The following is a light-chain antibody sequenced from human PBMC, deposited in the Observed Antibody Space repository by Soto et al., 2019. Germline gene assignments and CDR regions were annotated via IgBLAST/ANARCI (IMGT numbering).Light chain of an antibody. CDR3: QQYNNWPRGIT. CDR1: QSVSSN. CDR2: GAS. J-gene: IGKJ5*01. V-gene: IGKV3-15*01. Sequence: EIVMTQSPATLSVSPGERATLSCRASQSVSSNLAWYQQKPGQAPRLLIYGASTRATGIPARFSGSGSGTEFTLTISSLQSEDFAVYCCQQYNNWPRGITFGQGTRLEIK.